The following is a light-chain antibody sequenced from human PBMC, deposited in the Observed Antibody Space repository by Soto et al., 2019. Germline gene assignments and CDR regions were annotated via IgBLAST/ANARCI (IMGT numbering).Light chain of an antibody. CDR1: QDIANF. CDR3: QKYNSPPRT. CDR2: AAS. V-gene: IGKV1-27*01. J-gene: IGKJ1*01. Sequence: DIQMTQSPSSLSASVGDRVSITCRASQDIANFLAWYQHKAGKVPTLLIYAASTLQSGVPSRSSGSASGTDFTLTISSLQPEDVATYYCQKYNSPPRTFGQGTKVDIK.